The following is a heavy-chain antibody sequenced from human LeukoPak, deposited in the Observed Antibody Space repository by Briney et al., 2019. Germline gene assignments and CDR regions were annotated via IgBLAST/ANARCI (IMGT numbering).Heavy chain of an antibody. CDR3: ATYRQVLLPFES. V-gene: IGHV3-23*01. CDR2: IFPSGGEI. D-gene: IGHD2-8*02. J-gene: IGHJ4*02. CDR1: GVTFSTFA. Sequence: GGSLRRSCAASGVTFSTFAKIWVRQPPGKGLEWVSSIFPSGGEIHYADSVRGRFTISRDNSKSTLSLQMNSLRAEDTAIYYCATYRQVLLPFESWGQGTLVTVSS.